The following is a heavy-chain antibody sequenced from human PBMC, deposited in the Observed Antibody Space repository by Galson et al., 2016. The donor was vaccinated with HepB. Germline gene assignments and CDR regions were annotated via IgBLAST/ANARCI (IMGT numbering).Heavy chain of an antibody. V-gene: IGHV4-4*02. CDR2: MSQTGGT. CDR1: GASITSGHY. Sequence: SETLSLTCGVSGASITSGHYWSCVRQPPGKGLEWIGEMSQTGGTNYNPSLKSRVTIALDTSKNQFSLNLSSVTAADTAVYYCARLSVKDDNYYQTGPIEYWGQGILVTVSS. CDR3: ARLSVKDDNYYQTGPIEY. J-gene: IGHJ4*02. D-gene: IGHD3-10*01.